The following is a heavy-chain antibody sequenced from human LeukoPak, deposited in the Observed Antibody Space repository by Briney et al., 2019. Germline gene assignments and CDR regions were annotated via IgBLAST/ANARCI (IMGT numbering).Heavy chain of an antibody. Sequence: SETLSLTCTVSGGSISSYYWSWLRQPPGKGLEWIGYIYYSGSTNYNPSLKSRVTISVDTSKNQFSLKLSSVTAADTAVYYCARQVPFWSGYTYYFDYWGQGTLVTVSS. CDR1: GGSISSYY. J-gene: IGHJ4*02. CDR3: ARQVPFWSGYTYYFDY. D-gene: IGHD3-3*01. V-gene: IGHV4-59*08. CDR2: IYYSGST.